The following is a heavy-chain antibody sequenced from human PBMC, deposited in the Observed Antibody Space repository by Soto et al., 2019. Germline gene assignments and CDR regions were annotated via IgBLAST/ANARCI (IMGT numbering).Heavy chain of an antibody. CDR2: IYSGGST. CDR3: ARDPTDTVTTNDWYFDL. J-gene: IGHJ2*01. D-gene: IGHD4-17*01. Sequence: GGSLRLSCAASGFTVSSNYMSWVRQAPGKGLEWVSVIYSGGSTYYADSVKGRFTISRHNSKNTLYLQMNSLRAEDTAVYYCARDPTDTVTTNDWYFDLWGRGTLVTVSS. CDR1: GFTVSSNY. V-gene: IGHV3-53*04.